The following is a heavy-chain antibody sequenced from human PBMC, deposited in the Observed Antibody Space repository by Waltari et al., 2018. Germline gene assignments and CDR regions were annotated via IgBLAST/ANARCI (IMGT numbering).Heavy chain of an antibody. J-gene: IGHJ4*02. CDR3: VYKGYISGRRNLDY. CDR1: GGTFSNYA. V-gene: IGHV1-69*05. Sequence: VQLVQSGAEVKKPGSSVKVSCKAAGGTFSNYAISWVRQAPGQGLEWVGGIIPMFGKTNYTQKFQGRVTITTDESTSTAFMELSSLRSEDTAVYYCVYKGYISGRRNLDYWGQGTLATVSS. D-gene: IGHD6-19*01. CDR2: IIPMFGKT.